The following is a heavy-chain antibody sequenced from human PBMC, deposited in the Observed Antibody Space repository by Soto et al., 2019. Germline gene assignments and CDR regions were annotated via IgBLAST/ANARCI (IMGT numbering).Heavy chain of an antibody. CDR1: VGSISSSNW. J-gene: IGHJ3*02. CDR2: IYHSWST. CDR3: ARFRFLEWFDAFDI. V-gene: IGHV4-4*02. Sequence: SESLSGTCAVSVGSISSSNWWSCVRQPPGKGLEWIGEIYHSWSTNYNPSLKSRVTISVDKSKNQFSLKLSSVTAADTAVYYCARFRFLEWFDAFDIWGQGTMVTVSS. D-gene: IGHD3-3*01.